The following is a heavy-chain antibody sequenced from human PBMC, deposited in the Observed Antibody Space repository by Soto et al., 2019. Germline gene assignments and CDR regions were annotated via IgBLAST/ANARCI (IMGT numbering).Heavy chain of an antibody. Sequence: PSETLSLTCTVSGGSISSYLWSWIRQPPGKGLEWIGYIYYSGSTNYNPSLKSRVTISVDTSKNQFSLNLSSVTAADTAMYYCARDGSYRGHFAYWGQGTLVTVSS. CDR2: IYYSGST. J-gene: IGHJ4*02. D-gene: IGHD1-26*01. V-gene: IGHV4-59*01. CDR1: GGSISSYL. CDR3: ARDGSYRGHFAY.